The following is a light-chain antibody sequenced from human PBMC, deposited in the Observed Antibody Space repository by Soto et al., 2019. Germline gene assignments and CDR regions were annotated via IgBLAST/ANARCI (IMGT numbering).Light chain of an antibody. CDR3: SSYTGGNPSYV. CDR1: SSDVGAYNY. V-gene: IGLV2-14*01. Sequence: QSVLTQPASVSGSPGQSITISCTGTSSDVGAYNYVSWYQHHPGKAPKLMIYEVTIRPSGVSDRFSGSKSGNTASLTVSGLQAEDEADYYCSSYTGGNPSYVFGTGTKVTVL. J-gene: IGLJ1*01. CDR2: EVT.